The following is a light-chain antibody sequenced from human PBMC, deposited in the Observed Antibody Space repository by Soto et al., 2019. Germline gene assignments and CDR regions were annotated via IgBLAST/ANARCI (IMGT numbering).Light chain of an antibody. CDR3: QQDNNWPPLT. CDR1: QSVSGS. CDR2: GAS. J-gene: IGKJ4*01. V-gene: IGKV3-15*01. Sequence: EIVITQAPATLSVSPGERATLSCRASQSVSGSLAWYQQKPGQAPRLLIYGASTRATGIPARFSGSGSGTEFTLTISSLQSEDFAVYYCQQDNNWPPLTFGGGTKVEIK.